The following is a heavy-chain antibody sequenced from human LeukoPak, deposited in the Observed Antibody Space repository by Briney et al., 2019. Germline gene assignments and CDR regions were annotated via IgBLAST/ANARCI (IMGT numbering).Heavy chain of an antibody. D-gene: IGHD3-22*01. CDR2: IYYSGST. CDR1: GGSISSYY. V-gene: IGHV4-59*01. J-gene: IGHJ3*02. Sequence: PSETLSLTCTVSGGSISSYYWSWIRQPPGKGLEWIGYIYYSGSTNYNPSLKSRVTISVDTSKNQFSLKLSSVTAADTAVYYCARGERGTYYYDSSGPRHAFDIWGQGTIVTVSS. CDR3: ARGERGTYYYDSSGPRHAFDI.